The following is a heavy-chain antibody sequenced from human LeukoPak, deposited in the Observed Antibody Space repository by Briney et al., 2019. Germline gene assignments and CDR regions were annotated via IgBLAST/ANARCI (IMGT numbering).Heavy chain of an antibody. V-gene: IGHV3-9*01. CDR1: GFTFDDYA. Sequence: GRSLRLSCAASGFTFDDYAMHWVRQAPGKGLEWVSGISWNSGSIGYADSVKGRFTISRDNAKNSRYLQMNSLRAEDTALYYCAKEARETYYDFWSGSTDYNWFDPWGQGTLVTVSS. CDR3: AKEARETYYDFWSGSTDYNWFDP. CDR2: ISWNSGSI. D-gene: IGHD3-3*01. J-gene: IGHJ5*02.